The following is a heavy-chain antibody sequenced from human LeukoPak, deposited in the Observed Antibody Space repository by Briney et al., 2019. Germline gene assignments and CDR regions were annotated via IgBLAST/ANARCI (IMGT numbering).Heavy chain of an antibody. Sequence: GGSLRLSCAASGFTFSSYAMSWVRQAPGKGLEWVSAISGSGGSTYYADSVKGRFTISRDNSKNTLYLQMNSLRAEDTAVYYCAKTGYSSGWCLGRAEYYFDYWGQGTLVTVSS. J-gene: IGHJ4*02. CDR1: GFTFSSYA. CDR2: ISGSGGST. D-gene: IGHD6-19*01. V-gene: IGHV3-23*01. CDR3: AKTGYSSGWCLGRAEYYFDY.